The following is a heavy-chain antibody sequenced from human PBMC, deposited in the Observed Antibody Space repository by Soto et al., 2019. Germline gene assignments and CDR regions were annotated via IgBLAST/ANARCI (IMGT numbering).Heavy chain of an antibody. CDR2: ISYDGSNE. V-gene: IGHV3-30*18. CDR1: GFTFSSDG. Sequence: VQLVESGGGVVQPGRSLRLSCAASGFTFSSDGMHWVRQAPGKGLEWVAVISYDGSNEYYADSVKGRFTISRDNSKNTLYLQMNSLRAEDTAVYYCAKDAGGSSYFDYWGQGTLVTVSS. D-gene: IGHD1-26*01. CDR3: AKDAGGSSYFDY. J-gene: IGHJ4*02.